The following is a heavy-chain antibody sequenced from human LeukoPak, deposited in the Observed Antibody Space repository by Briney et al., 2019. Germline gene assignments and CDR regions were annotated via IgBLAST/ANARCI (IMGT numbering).Heavy chain of an antibody. D-gene: IGHD4-23*01. CDR2: ISYDGSNK. CDR1: GFTFSSYA. J-gene: IGHJ4*02. V-gene: IGHV3-30-3*01. CDR3: ARDEGGNLDY. Sequence: TGGSLRRSCAASGFTFSSYAMHWVRQAPGKGLEWVAVISYDGSNKYYADSVKGRFTISRDNSKNTLYLQMNSLRAEDTAVYYCARDEGGNLDYWGQGTLVTVSS.